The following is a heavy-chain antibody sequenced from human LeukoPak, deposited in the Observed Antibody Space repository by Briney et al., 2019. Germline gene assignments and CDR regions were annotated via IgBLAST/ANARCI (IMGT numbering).Heavy chain of an antibody. J-gene: IGHJ3*02. CDR1: GFTFSTFA. CDR3: ARWDSHLGGVDAFDI. Sequence: PGGSLRLSCAASGFTFSTFALHWVRQAPGKGLEWVGIISYDGSNKYYADSVKGRFTISRDNSKNTLYLQMNSLRAEDTAVYYCARWDSHLGGVDAFDIWGQGTMVTVSS. D-gene: IGHD1-26*01. CDR2: ISYDGSNK. V-gene: IGHV3-30*04.